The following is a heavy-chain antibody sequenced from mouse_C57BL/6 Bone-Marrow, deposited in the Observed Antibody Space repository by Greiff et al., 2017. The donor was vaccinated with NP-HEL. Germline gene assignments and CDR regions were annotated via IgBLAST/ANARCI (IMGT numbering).Heavy chain of an antibody. Sequence: QVQLQQSGAELARPGASVKLSCKASGYTFTSYGISWVKQRTGQGLEWIGEIYPRSGNTYYNEKFKGKATLTADKSSSTAYMDLRSLTSEDAAVYFCARGGLLRYFDVWGTGTTVTVSS. V-gene: IGHV1-81*01. CDR3: ARGGLLRYFDV. D-gene: IGHD2-3*01. J-gene: IGHJ1*03. CDR2: IYPRSGNT. CDR1: GYTFTSYG.